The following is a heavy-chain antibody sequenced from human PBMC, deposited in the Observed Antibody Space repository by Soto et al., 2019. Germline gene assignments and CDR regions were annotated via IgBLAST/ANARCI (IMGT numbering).Heavy chain of an antibody. V-gene: IGHV4-34*01. J-gene: IGHJ4*02. D-gene: IGHD4-4*01. Sequence: SETLSLTCAVYGGSFSGYYWSWIRQPPGKGLEWIGEINHSGSTNYNPSLKSRVTISVDTSKNQFSLKLSSVTAADTAVYYCGSKDDYSNYFDYWGQGTLVTVSS. CDR3: GSKDDYSNYFDY. CDR2: INHSGST. CDR1: GGSFSGYY.